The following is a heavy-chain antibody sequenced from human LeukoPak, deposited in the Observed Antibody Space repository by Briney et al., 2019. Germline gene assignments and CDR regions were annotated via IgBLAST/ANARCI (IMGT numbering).Heavy chain of an antibody. V-gene: IGHV4-4*07. D-gene: IGHD3-22*01. CDR1: GGSISSYY. CDR2: IYTSGST. Sequence: PETLSLTCTVSGGSISSYYWSWIRQPAGKGLEWIGRIYTSGSTNYNPSLKSRVTMSVDTSKNQFSLKLSSVTAADTAVYYCAREGNYYDSSGYLIPGYFQHWGQGTLVTVSS. CDR3: AREGNYYDSSGYLIPGYFQH. J-gene: IGHJ1*01.